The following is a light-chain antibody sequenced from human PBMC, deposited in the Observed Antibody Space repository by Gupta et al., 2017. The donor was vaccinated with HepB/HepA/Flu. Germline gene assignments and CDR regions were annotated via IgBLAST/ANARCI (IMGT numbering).Light chain of an antibody. CDR3: QQSVNPPCT. CDR2: AAS. CDR1: QNIIDY. J-gene: IGKJ2*02. Sequence: IRLSLSPSSLSASVGDRVTITCRASQNIIDYLNWYQQKPGKAPKLLIYAASRLQSGVPSRFSGSGSGTDFTFTISSLQPDDFATYYCQQSVNPPCTFGQGTKVEIK. V-gene: IGKV1-39*01.